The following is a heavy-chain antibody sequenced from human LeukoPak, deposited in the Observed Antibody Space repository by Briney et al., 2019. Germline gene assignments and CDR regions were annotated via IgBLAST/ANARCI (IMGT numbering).Heavy chain of an antibody. CDR1: GGSISSSSYY. CDR2: IYYSGST. V-gene: IGHV4-39*01. D-gene: IGHD7-27*01. Sequence: SETLSLTCTVSGGSISSSSYYWGWIRQPPGKGLEWIGSIYYSGSTYYNPSLKSRVTISVDTSKNQFSLKLSSVTAADTAVYYCASAPGDRVDYRGQGTLVTVSS. CDR3: ASAPGDRVDY. J-gene: IGHJ4*02.